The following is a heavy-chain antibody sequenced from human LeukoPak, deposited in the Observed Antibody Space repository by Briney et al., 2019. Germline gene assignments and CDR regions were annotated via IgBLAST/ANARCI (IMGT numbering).Heavy chain of an antibody. CDR1: GGSFNNYY. V-gene: IGHV4-34*01. D-gene: IGHD3-10*01. J-gene: IGHJ4*02. Sequence: PSETLSLTCAVYGGSFNNYYWSWIRQPPGKGLEWIGEINHSGSTNYNPSLKSRVTISIDTSKNQFSLKLNSVTAADTAVYYCAKSLLWFGESWLDYWGQGTLVTVSS. CDR2: INHSGST. CDR3: AKSLLWFGESWLDY.